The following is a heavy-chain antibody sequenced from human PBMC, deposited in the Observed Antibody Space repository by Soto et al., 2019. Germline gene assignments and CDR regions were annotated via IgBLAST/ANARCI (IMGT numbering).Heavy chain of an antibody. V-gene: IGHV3-21*01. Sequence: GGSLRLSCAASGFTFSSYSMNWVRQAPGKGLEWVSSISSSSSYIYYADSVKGRFTISRDNAKNSLYLQMNSLRAEDTAVYYCAREFGELSSYFDYWGQGTLVTVSS. CDR1: GFTFSSYS. D-gene: IGHD3-10*01. CDR2: ISSSSSYI. J-gene: IGHJ4*02. CDR3: AREFGELSSYFDY.